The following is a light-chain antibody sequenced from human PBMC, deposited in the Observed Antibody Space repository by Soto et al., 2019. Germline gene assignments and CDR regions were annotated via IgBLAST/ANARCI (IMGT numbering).Light chain of an antibody. Sequence: QSALTQAASVSGSPGQSITISCTGTSSDVGSYNLVSWYQQNPGKASKLIIYEVSKRPSGVSNRFSGSKSGNTASLTISGLQAEDEADSYCCSFTTTNPLARFGGGTKLTVL. CDR1: SSDVGSYNL. CDR2: EVS. CDR3: CSFTTTNPLAR. V-gene: IGLV2-23*02. J-gene: IGLJ3*02.